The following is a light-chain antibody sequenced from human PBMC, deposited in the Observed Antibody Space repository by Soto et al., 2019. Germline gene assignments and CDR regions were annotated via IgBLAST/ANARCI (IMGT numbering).Light chain of an antibody. CDR3: QQYGSSWMYT. CDR1: QSGSNNY. V-gene: IGKV3-20*01. Sequence: EMVLTQSPGTLSLSPGERATLSCRASQSGSNNYLAWYQPKPGQAPRLLIYGASSRATGIPDRFSGSGSGTDFTLTISRLEPEDFAVYYCQQYGSSWMYTFGQGTKLEIK. J-gene: IGKJ2*01. CDR2: GAS.